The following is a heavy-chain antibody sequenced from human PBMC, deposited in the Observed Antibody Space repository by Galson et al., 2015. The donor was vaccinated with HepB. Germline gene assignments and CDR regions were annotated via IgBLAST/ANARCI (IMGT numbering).Heavy chain of an antibody. CDR1: AYDFVTFW. D-gene: IGHD3-3*01. Sequence: QSGAEVKKPGESLKISCKVSAYDFVTFWIGWVRQMPGKGLEWMGSIYPGDSYAKYSPSFEGQVTISADKSITTAFLQWSSLKASDTATYYCARYYDFWSAYDYWGQGTLVTVSS. CDR2: IYPGDSYA. J-gene: IGHJ4*02. V-gene: IGHV5-51*01. CDR3: ARYYDFWSAYDY.